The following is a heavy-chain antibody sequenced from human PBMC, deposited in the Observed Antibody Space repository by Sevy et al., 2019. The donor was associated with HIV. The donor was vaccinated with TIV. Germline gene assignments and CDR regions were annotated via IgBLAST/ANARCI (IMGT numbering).Heavy chain of an antibody. CDR3: ARDNIVVVPAMDDAFDI. V-gene: IGHV1-2*02. CDR2: INPNSGGT. Sequence: ASVKVSCKASGYTFTGYYMHWVRQAPGQGLEWMGWINPNSGGTNYAQKFQGRVTMTRDTSISTAYMELGRLRSDDTAVYYCARDNIVVVPAMDDAFDIWGQGTMVTVSS. CDR1: GYTFTGYY. D-gene: IGHD2-2*01. J-gene: IGHJ3*02.